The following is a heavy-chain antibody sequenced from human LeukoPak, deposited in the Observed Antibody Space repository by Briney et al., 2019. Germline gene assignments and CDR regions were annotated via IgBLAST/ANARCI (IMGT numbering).Heavy chain of an antibody. CDR2: INHSGST. CDR3: ARLFWKGYFDY. D-gene: IGHD3-3*01. V-gene: IGHV4-34*01. Sequence: SSETLSLTCAVYGGSFSGYYWSWIRQPPGKGLEWIGEINHSGSTNYNPSLKSRVTISVDTSKNQFSLKLSSVTAADTAVYYCARLFWKGYFDYWGQGTLVTVSS. J-gene: IGHJ4*02. CDR1: GGSFSGYY.